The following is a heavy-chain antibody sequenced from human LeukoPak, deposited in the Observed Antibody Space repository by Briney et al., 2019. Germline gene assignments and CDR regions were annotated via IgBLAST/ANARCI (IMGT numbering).Heavy chain of an antibody. CDR3: ARASGDIVETATMGSY. J-gene: IGHJ4*02. Sequence: PGGSLRLSCAASGFTFSSYWMHWVRQAPGKGLEWVSSISSSSSSIYYADSVKGRFTISRDNAKNSLYLQMNSLRAEDTAVYYCARASGDIVETATMGSYWGQGTLVTVSS. V-gene: IGHV3-21*01. CDR2: ISSSSSSI. D-gene: IGHD5-18*01. CDR1: GFTFSSYW.